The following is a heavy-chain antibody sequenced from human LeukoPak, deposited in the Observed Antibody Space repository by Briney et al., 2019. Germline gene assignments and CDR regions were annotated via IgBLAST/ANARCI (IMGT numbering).Heavy chain of an antibody. CDR1: GFTFSSYG. J-gene: IGHJ4*02. D-gene: IGHD2-8*01. V-gene: IGHV3-30*02. CDR3: AKEGVLSYYFDY. Sequence: GGSLRLSCAASGFTFSSYGMHWVRQAPGKGLEWVAVIWCDGSNKYYADSVKGRFTISRDNSKNTLYLQMNSLRAEDTAVYYCAKEGVLSYYFDYWGQGTLVTVSS. CDR2: IWCDGSNK.